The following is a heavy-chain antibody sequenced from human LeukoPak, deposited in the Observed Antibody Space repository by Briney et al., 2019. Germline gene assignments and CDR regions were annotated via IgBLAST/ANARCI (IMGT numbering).Heavy chain of an antibody. V-gene: IGHV4-4*07. Sequence: PSETLSLTCTVSGGSIHSYWSWIRQPAGKGLEWIGRISGSGTITYNPALQSRLTISIDTSKNQFSLKLSSVTAADTAVYYCAIKWFGDQTGTNDYWGQGTLVTVSS. CDR3: AIKWFGDQTGTNDY. CDR1: GGSIHSY. D-gene: IGHD3-10*01. CDR2: ISGSGTI. J-gene: IGHJ4*02.